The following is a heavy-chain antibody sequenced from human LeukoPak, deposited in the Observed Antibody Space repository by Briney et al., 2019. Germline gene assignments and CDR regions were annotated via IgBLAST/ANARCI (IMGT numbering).Heavy chain of an antibody. J-gene: IGHJ3*02. V-gene: IGHV3-74*01. D-gene: IGHD6-13*01. Sequence: GGSLRLSCAASGFTFSSYWMHRVRQAPGKGLVWVSRINSDGSSTSYADSVKGRFTISRDNAKNSLYLQMNSLRAEDTAVYYCARDRVSSSLDAFDIWGQGTMVTVSS. CDR2: INSDGSST. CDR1: GFTFSSYW. CDR3: ARDRVSSSLDAFDI.